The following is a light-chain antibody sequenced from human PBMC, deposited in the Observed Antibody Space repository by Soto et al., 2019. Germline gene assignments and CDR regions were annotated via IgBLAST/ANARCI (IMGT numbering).Light chain of an antibody. CDR1: QDISNY. CDR2: DAS. Sequence: DIQMTQSPSSLSASVGDRVTITCQASQDISNYLNWYQQKPGKAPKLLIYDASNLETGVPSRFSGSGSGTEFTLTISSLQSEDFAVYYCQQYNNWPPGTFGQGTKV. V-gene: IGKV1-33*01. J-gene: IGKJ1*01. CDR3: QQYNNWPPGT.